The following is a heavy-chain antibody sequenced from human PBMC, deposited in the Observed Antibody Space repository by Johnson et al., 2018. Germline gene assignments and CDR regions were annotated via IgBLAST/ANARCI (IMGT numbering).Heavy chain of an antibody. Sequence: VQLVQSGGGLVQPGGSLRLSCAASGFTVWVRQAPGKGLAWVSVFYRGGGRYYADSVKGRFTLSRDNSKNTRYLQMNSLRAEDTAVYYCAREGLLWFGEWHGYYYGMDVWGQGTTVTVSS. CDR1: GFTV. J-gene: IGHJ6*02. CDR3: AREGLLWFGEWHGYYYGMDV. CDR2: FYRGGGR. D-gene: IGHD3-10*01. V-gene: IGHV3-66*01.